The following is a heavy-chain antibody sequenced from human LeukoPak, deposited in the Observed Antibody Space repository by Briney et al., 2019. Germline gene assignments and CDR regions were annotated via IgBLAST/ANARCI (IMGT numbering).Heavy chain of an antibody. Sequence: SETLSLTCAVYGGSFSGYYWSWIRQPPGKGLEWIGEINHSGSTNYNPSLKSRVTISVDTSKNQFSLKLSSVTAADTAVYYCAREPYSSGWEFDYWGQGTLVAVS. D-gene: IGHD6-19*01. V-gene: IGHV4-34*01. CDR1: GGSFSGYY. J-gene: IGHJ4*02. CDR3: AREPYSSGWEFDY. CDR2: INHSGST.